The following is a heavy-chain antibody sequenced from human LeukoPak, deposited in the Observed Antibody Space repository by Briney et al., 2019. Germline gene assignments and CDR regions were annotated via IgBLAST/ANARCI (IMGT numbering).Heavy chain of an antibody. V-gene: IGHV3-48*03. CDR1: GSTFSSYA. D-gene: IGHD6-13*01. J-gene: IGHJ4*02. Sequence: GGSLRLSCAGSGSTFSSYAMNWVRQAPGEGLEWVSYISSSGSTTFYADSVKGRFTISRDNAKNSLYLQMNSLRAEDAAVYYCARDLYSSNWHAFDYWGQGTLVTVSS. CDR2: ISSSGSTT. CDR3: ARDLYSSNWHAFDY.